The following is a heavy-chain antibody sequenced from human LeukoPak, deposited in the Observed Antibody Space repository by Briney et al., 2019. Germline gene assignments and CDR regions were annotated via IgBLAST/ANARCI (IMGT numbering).Heavy chain of an antibody. CDR3: ARERAYYFDY. V-gene: IGHV3-48*03. Sequence: GGSLRLSCAASGFTFSSYQMNWVRQAPGKGLEWVSYISSSGSTIYYADSVKGRFTISRDNAKNSLYLQMNSLRAEDTAVYYCARERAYYFDYWGQGTLVTVSS. CDR1: GFTFSSYQ. CDR2: ISSSGSTI. J-gene: IGHJ4*02.